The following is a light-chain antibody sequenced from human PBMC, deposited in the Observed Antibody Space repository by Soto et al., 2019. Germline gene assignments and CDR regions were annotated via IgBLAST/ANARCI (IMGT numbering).Light chain of an antibody. CDR2: DTS. J-gene: IGKJ1*01. CDR1: QSVSSS. Sequence: EIVVTQSPATLSVFPGERVTLSCRASQSVSSSLAWYQQRPGQAPRLLLYDTSTRAAGIAARFSGSGSGTEFTLTISSLQSEDSAVYYCQQYVHWPPGAFGQGTTVEIK. CDR3: QQYVHWPPGA. V-gene: IGKV3-15*01.